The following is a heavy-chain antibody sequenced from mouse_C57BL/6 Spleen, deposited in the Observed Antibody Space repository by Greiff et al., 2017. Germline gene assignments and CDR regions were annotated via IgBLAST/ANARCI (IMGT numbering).Heavy chain of an antibody. D-gene: IGHD4-1*01. V-gene: IGHV2-4*01. CDR3: AKNAWGYFDY. J-gene: IGHJ2*01. Sequence: QVQLQQSGPGLVQPSPSLSITCTVSGFSLTSYGVHWVRQPPGKGLEWLGVIWSGGSTDYNAAVISRLSISKDNSKIHVFFKRNSLQADDTAIFYCAKNAWGYFDYWGQGTTLTVSS. CDR1: GFSLTSYG. CDR2: IWSGGST.